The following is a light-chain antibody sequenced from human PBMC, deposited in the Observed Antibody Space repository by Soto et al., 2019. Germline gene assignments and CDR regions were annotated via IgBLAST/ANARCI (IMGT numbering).Light chain of an antibody. Sequence: DIPMTQSPSTLSASVGDRVTITCRASQSMSRWLAWYQQKPGKPPRLLIYDASSLESGVPSRFSGSGSGTEFTLTISSLQPDDFATYYCQQYDNYSLTFGGGTKVEIK. CDR3: QQYDNYSLT. CDR1: QSMSRW. V-gene: IGKV1-5*01. CDR2: DAS. J-gene: IGKJ4*01.